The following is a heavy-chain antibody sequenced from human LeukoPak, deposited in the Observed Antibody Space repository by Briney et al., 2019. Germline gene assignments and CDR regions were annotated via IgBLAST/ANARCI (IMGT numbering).Heavy chain of an antibody. CDR1: GFTLGSHD. V-gene: IGHV3-13*01. D-gene: IGHD5-18*01. CDR3: VSEARGYHCTYFDY. Sequence: GGSLRPSCTASGFTLGSHDMHWVRQIPGQGLEWVAAVSSGFHAFFADSVQGRFTVSREDARNSLYLQMNSLRAGDTAVYCCVSEARGYHCTYFDYWGQGTLVTVSS. CDR2: VSSGFHA. J-gene: IGHJ4*02.